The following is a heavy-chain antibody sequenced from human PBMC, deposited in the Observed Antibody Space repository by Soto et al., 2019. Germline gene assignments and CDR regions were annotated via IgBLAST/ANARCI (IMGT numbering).Heavy chain of an antibody. Sequence: QLQLQESGPGLVKPSETLSLTCTVSGGSISSSSYYWGWIRQPPGKGLEWIGSIYYSGSTYYNPSLKSRVTISVDTSKNQFSLKLSSVTAADTAVYYCARHANWGSGYFDYWGQGTLVTVSS. D-gene: IGHD7-27*01. J-gene: IGHJ4*02. CDR1: GGSISSSSYY. V-gene: IGHV4-39*01. CDR2: IYYSGST. CDR3: ARHANWGSGYFDY.